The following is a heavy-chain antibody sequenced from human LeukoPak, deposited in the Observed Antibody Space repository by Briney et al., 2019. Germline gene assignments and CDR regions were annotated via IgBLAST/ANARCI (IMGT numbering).Heavy chain of an antibody. Sequence: SGPTLVKPTQTLTMTCTFSGFSPSTSGVGVAWIRQSPGQALEWLAVIYWNDDQRFSPSLKSRITITKDTSKNQVVLTMTNMDPADTATYHCAHNGLYHWGQGTLVTVSS. CDR2: IYWNDDQ. CDR3: AHNGLYH. D-gene: IGHD2-15*01. CDR1: GFSPSTSGVG. V-gene: IGHV2-5*01. J-gene: IGHJ5*02.